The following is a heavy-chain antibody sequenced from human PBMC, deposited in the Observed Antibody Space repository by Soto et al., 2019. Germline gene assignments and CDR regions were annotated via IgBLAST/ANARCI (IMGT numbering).Heavy chain of an antibody. J-gene: IGHJ1*01. CDR1: GYSFTSYW. Sequence: PWESLKISCKGSGYSFTSYWISWVRQMPGKGLEWMGRIDPSDSYTNYSPSFQGHVTISADKSISTAYLQWSSLKASDTAMHYCAMVLLDSPPEYFQHWGQGTLVTVSS. CDR3: AMVLLDSPPEYFQH. V-gene: IGHV5-10-1*01. CDR2: IDPSDSYT. D-gene: IGHD3-3*01.